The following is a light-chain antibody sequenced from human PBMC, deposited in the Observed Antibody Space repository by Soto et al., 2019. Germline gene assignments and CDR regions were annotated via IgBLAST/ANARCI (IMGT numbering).Light chain of an antibody. CDR1: XSVTSS. CDR3: QQYNTWPRT. CDR2: GAS. V-gene: IGKV3-15*01. J-gene: IGKJ1*01. Sequence: EIVMTQSPATLSGSPGETATLSCRASXSVTSSLAWYQQKPGQAPSLLIYGASTRANGVPARFSGSGSGTDFTLTISSLQSEDFVVYYCQQYNTWPRTFGQGTKVDFK.